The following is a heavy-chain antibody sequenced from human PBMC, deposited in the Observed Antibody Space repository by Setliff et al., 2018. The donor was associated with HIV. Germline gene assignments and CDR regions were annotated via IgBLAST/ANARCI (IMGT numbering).Heavy chain of an antibody. CDR3: AIGSSNWPHRPNNYYFDY. D-gene: IGHD6-13*01. CDR2: INAGNGDT. J-gene: IGHJ4*02. V-gene: IGHV1-3*01. Sequence: EASVKVSCKASGYTFTTYGVNWVRQAPGQGLEWMGWINAGNGDTKSSQKFQGRVTITRDTSASTAYMELSSLRSEDTGVYYCAIGSSNWPHRPNNYYFDYWGQGTPVTVSS. CDR1: GYTFTTYG.